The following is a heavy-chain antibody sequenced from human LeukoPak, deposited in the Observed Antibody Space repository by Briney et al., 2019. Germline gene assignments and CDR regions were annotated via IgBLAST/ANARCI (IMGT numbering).Heavy chain of an antibody. CDR2: VYHSGST. CDR3: ARELRSAFDY. V-gene: IGHV4-30-2*01. J-gene: IGHJ4*02. CDR1: GGSITSGAYS. D-gene: IGHD2-21*02. Sequence: PSETLSLTCAVSGGSITSGAYSWTWIRQPPGKGLEWIGYVYHSGSTYYNPSLKSRVTISIDRSQNQFSLKLNSVTAADTAVYYCARELRSAFDYWGQGTLVTVSS.